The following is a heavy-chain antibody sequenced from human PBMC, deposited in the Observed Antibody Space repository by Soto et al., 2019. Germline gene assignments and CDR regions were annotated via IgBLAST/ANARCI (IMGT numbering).Heavy chain of an antibody. CDR1: GGSISSNY. Sequence: PSETLALTCTVSGGSISSNYWTWIRQPPGKGLEWIGYVYNSGSTNYNPSLKSRVTISEDTSKSQFSLKVNSMTAADTAVYYCARYRREAVAGYTLDNWGQGILVTVSS. V-gene: IGHV4-59*01. CDR2: VYNSGST. CDR3: ARYRREAVAGYTLDN. D-gene: IGHD6-13*01. J-gene: IGHJ4*02.